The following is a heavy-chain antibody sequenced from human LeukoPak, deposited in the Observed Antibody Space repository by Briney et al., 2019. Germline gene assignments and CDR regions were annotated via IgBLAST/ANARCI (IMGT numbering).Heavy chain of an antibody. J-gene: IGHJ4*02. V-gene: IGHV3-48*03. CDR1: GFTLSSYE. D-gene: IGHD4-23*01. CDR2: SSGSGSTM. Sequence: GGSLRLSCAASGFTLSSYEMNWVRQAPGKGLEWVSYSSGSGSTMYYADSVKGRFTISRDNAKNSLYLQMNSLRAEDTAVYYCAGELAGSRWDYFDFWGQGTLVTVSS. CDR3: AGELAGSRWDYFDF.